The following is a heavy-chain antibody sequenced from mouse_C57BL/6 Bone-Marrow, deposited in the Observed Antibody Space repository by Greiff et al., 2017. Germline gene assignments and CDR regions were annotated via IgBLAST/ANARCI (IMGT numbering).Heavy chain of an antibody. CDR2: ILPGSGST. J-gene: IGHJ3*01. V-gene: IGHV1-9*01. Sequence: VQLQQSGAELMKPGASVKLSCKATGYTFTGYWIEWVKQRPGHGLEWIGEILPGSGSTNYNEKFKGKATFTADPSSNTAYMQLSSLTTEDSAINYCARLTTVPQFAYWGQGTLVTVSA. CDR1: GYTFTGYW. CDR3: ARLTTVPQFAY. D-gene: IGHD1-1*01.